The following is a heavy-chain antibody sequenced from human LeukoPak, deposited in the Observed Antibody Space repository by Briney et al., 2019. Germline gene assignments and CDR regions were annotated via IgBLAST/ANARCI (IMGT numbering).Heavy chain of an antibody. CDR3: AGIVAGTNWFDP. CDR1: GYTLTELS. J-gene: IGHJ5*02. CDR2: FDPEDGET. D-gene: IGHD3-22*01. Sequence: ASVKVSCKVSGYTLTELSMHWVRQAPGKGLEGMGGFDPEDGETIYAQKFQGRVTMTEDTSTDTAYMELSSLRSEDTAVYYCAGIVAGTNWFDPWGQGTLVTVSS. V-gene: IGHV1-24*01.